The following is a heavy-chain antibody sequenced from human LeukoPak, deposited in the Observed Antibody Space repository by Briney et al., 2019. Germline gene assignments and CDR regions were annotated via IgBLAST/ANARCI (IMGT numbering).Heavy chain of an antibody. V-gene: IGHV1-69*04. CDR3: ARSGRGGYNEGWFDP. CDR1: GGTFSSYA. Sequence: ASVKVSCKASGGTFSSYAISWVRQAPGQGLEWMGRIIPILGIANYAQKFQGRVTITADKSTSTAYMELSSLRSEDTAVYYCARSGRGGYNEGWFDPWGQGTLVTVSS. CDR2: IIPILGIA. D-gene: IGHD5-24*01. J-gene: IGHJ5*02.